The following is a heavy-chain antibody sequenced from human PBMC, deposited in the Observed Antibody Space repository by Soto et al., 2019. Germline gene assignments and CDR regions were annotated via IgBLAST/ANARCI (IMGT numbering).Heavy chain of an antibody. V-gene: IGHV3-30*18. CDR2: ISYDGSNK. J-gene: IGHJ6*02. D-gene: IGHD3-3*01. CDR1: GFTFSSYG. Sequence: QVQLVESGGGVVQPGRSLRLSRAASGFTFSSYGMHWVRQAPGKGLEWVAVISYDGSNKYYADSVKGRFTISRDNSKNTVYLQMNGLRAEDTAVYYCANRHYDFWSGYYTEGGMDVWGQGPTVTVSS. CDR3: ANRHYDFWSGYYTEGGMDV.